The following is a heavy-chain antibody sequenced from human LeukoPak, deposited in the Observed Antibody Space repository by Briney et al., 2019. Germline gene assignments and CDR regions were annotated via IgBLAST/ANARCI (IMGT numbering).Heavy chain of an antibody. J-gene: IGHJ4*02. D-gene: IGHD6-13*01. CDR3: ARAGGTSWADY. Sequence: GGSLRLSCEASGFTFRDYWMTWVRQAPGQGLEWVANVKQDGTEKFYVDSVKGRFTISRDNGKNSLYLQMNSLRVEDTDIYYCARAGGTSWADYWGQGTLVTVSS. CDR1: GFTFRDYW. V-gene: IGHV3-7*01. CDR2: VKQDGTEK.